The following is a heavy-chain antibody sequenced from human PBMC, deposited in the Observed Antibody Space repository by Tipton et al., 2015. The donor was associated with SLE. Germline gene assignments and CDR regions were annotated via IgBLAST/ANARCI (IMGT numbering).Heavy chain of an antibody. J-gene: IGHJ4*02. D-gene: IGHD3-10*01. CDR3: ARHYWGSDY. CDR2: INHSGRT. CDR1: GGSFCGYY. Sequence: TLSLTCAVYGGSFCGYYWSWIRQPPGKGLEWIGEINHSGRTNYNPSLKSRVTISVDTSKNQFSLKLSSVTAADTAVYYCARHYWGSDYWGQGTLVTVSP. V-gene: IGHV4-34*01.